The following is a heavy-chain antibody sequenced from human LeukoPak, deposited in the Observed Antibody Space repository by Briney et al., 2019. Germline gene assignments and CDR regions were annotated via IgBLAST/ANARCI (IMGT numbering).Heavy chain of an antibody. V-gene: IGHV4-4*02. J-gene: IGHJ5*02. D-gene: IGHD2-15*01. CDR3: ASGYCSGGSCYSGLRGPFSP. Sequence: PSETLSLTRAVSGGSISSSYWWSWVRQPPGKGLEWIGEIYHSGSTNYNPSLKSRVTISVDKSKNQFSLKLSSVTAADTAVYYCASGYCSGGSCYSGLRGPFSPWGQGTLVTVSS. CDR1: GGSISSSYW. CDR2: IYHSGST.